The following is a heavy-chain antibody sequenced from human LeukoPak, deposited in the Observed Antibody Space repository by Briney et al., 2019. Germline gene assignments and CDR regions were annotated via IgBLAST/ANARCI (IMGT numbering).Heavy chain of an antibody. CDR3: ARSKRWYSTDAFDI. J-gene: IGHJ3*02. CDR1: GFTFSGHW. CDR2: INGDGSNT. D-gene: IGHD4-23*01. V-gene: IGHV3-74*03. Sequence: GGSLRLSCAASGFTFSGHWMHWVRQAPGKGLVWVSRINGDGSNTTYADSVKGRFTISRDNAKNTLYLQMNSLRAEDTAVYHCARSKRWYSTDAFDIWGQGTMVTVSS.